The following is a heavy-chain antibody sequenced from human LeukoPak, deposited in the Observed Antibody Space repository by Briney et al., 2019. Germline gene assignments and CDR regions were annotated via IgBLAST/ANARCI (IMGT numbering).Heavy chain of an antibody. D-gene: IGHD4-17*01. Sequence: GGSLRLSCAASLFTPISYALSAVPQAPGKGRGSVSDISGSGGSTHYADSVKGRFTISRDNSKNTLCLQMNSLRAEDTAVYYCAKDPSMTAVTTFLDHWGQGTLVTVSS. CDR2: ISGSGGST. J-gene: IGHJ4*02. V-gene: IGHV3-23*01. CDR1: LFTPISYA. CDR3: AKDPSMTAVTTFLDH.